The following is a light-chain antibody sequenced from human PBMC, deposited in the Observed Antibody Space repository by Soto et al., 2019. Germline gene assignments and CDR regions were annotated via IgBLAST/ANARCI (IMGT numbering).Light chain of an antibody. V-gene: IGKV3-20*01. CDR1: QSISNNY. J-gene: IGKJ4*01. Sequence: EIVLTQSPGTLSLFSGERATLSCGASQSISNNYLAWYQQKPGQAPGLLIYGASRRASGIPDRFSAGGSGTDFTLSISRLEPEDFAVYYCQQYGNLTLTFGGGTKVDIK. CDR3: QQYGNLTLT. CDR2: GAS.